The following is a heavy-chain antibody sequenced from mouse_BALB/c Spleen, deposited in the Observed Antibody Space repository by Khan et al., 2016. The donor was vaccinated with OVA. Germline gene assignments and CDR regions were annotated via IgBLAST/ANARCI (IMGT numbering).Heavy chain of an antibody. CDR2: IIYTGYT. CDR3: ARSTYRYTFVY. D-gene: IGHD2-12*01. V-gene: IGHV3-8*02. Sequence: EVQLQESGPSLVKPSQTLSLTCSVTGDSITSGYWNWIRQFPGNKLEYMGYIIYTGYTYYNPSLKSRISITRHTSKNQYYLQLNSVTDEDTATYYCARSTYRYTFVYWGQGTLVTVSA. J-gene: IGHJ3*01. CDR1: GDSITSGY.